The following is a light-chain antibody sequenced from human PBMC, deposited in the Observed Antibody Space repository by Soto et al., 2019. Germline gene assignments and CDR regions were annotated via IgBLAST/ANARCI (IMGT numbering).Light chain of an antibody. V-gene: IGKV4-1*01. J-gene: IGKJ1*01. CDR2: WTS. Sequence: DIVMTQSPDSLAVSLGERATINCKSSQSVLYSSNNQNYLAWYQQKPGQPPKLLIYWTSTRESGVPDRFSGSGFGTDFTLTISSLQAEDVAVYYCQQYYSTPPTFGQGTKVEIK. CDR1: QSVLYSSNNQNY. CDR3: QQYYSTPPT.